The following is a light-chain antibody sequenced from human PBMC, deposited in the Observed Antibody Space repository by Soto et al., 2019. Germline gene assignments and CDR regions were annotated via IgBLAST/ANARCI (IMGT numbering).Light chain of an antibody. CDR3: QQYGSSGT. V-gene: IGKV3-20*01. CDR1: QSVSNNY. Sequence: EIVLTQSPSTLPLSPGYRATLSYRASQSVSNNYLAWYQQQPGQAPRVRIYGASNRATGIPDRLSGSGSGTDFTLTISRMEPEDFAVYYCQQYGSSGTFGQGTKVDI. CDR2: GAS. J-gene: IGKJ1*01.